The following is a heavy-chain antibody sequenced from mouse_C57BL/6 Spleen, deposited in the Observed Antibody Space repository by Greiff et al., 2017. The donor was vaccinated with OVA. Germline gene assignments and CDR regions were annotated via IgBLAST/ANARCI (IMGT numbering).Heavy chain of an antibody. D-gene: IGHD2-5*01. CDR2: IRSKSNNYAT. J-gene: IGHJ2*01. CDR1: GFSFNTYA. V-gene: IGHV10-1*01. CDR3: VRHGSYSNSFDY. Sequence: EVQLVESGGGLVQPKGSLKLSCAASGFSFNTYAMNWVRQAPGKGLEWVAGIRSKSNNYATYYADSVKDRFTISRDDSESMLYLQMNNLKTEDTAMYYCVRHGSYSNSFDYWGQGTTLTVSS.